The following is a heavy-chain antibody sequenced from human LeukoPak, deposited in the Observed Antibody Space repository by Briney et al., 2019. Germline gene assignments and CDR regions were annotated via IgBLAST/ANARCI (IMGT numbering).Heavy chain of an antibody. Sequence: PGGSLRLSCEASGFRVSNYYMVWVRQPPGKGLECISYIPNDDSVIYYADPVRGRLSVSRDSAKNSLSLQLNSLRAEDTAVYYCAREQWFRWEYWGQGILVTVSS. CDR2: IPNDDSVI. J-gene: IGHJ4*02. CDR3: AREQWFRWEY. V-gene: IGHV3-11*01. CDR1: GFRVSNYY. D-gene: IGHD3-22*01.